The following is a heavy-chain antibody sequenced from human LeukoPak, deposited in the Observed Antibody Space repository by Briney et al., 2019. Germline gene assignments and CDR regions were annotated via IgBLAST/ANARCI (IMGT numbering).Heavy chain of an antibody. CDR1: GFTLCSYA. J-gene: IGHJ3*02. V-gene: IGHV3-21*01. Sequence: GGSLRLSCTGSGFTLCSYAMNWVRRAPGQGLEGVSSISSSSSDIYYTDSVKGRFTISRDNAKNSLYLQMNSLRAEDTAVYYCVTDYGGSSGAFDIWGQGTMVTVSS. CDR2: ISSSSSDI. D-gene: IGHD4-23*01. CDR3: VTDYGGSSGAFDI.